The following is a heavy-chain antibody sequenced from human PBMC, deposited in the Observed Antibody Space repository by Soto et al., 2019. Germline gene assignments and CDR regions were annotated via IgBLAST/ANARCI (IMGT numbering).Heavy chain of an antibody. CDR3: ARRVARSSSWYMDAFDI. CDR1: GYTFTSYD. CDR2: MNPNSGNT. Sequence: ASVKVSWKASGYTFTSYDINWVRQATGQGLEWMGWMNPNSGNTGYAQKFQGRVTMTRNTSISTAYMELSSLRSEDTAVYYCARRVARSSSWYMDAFDIWGQGTMVTVSS. V-gene: IGHV1-8*01. J-gene: IGHJ3*02. D-gene: IGHD6-13*01.